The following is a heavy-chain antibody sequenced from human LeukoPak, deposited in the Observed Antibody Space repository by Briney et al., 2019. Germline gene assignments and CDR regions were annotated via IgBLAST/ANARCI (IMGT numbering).Heavy chain of an antibody. V-gene: IGHV4-34*01. CDR1: GGSFSGYY. J-gene: IGHJ4*02. CDR2: INHSGST. Sequence: SETLSLTCAVYGGSFSGYYWSWIRQPPGKGLEWIGEINHSGSTNYNPSLKSRVTISVDTSKNQFSLKLSSVTAADTAVYYCARVVHSSSWYNSFYFDYWGQGTLVTVSS. D-gene: IGHD6-13*01. CDR3: ARVVHSSSWYNSFYFDY.